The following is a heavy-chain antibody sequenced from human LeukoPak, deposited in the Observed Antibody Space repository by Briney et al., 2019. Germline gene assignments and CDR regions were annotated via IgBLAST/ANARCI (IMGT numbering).Heavy chain of an antibody. CDR3: ARDLVISSSWENNYYYYGMDV. V-gene: IGHV4-59*01. D-gene: IGHD6-13*01. CDR1: GGSISSYY. J-gene: IGHJ6*02. CDR2: IYYSGST. Sequence: KPSETLSPTCTVSGGSISSYYWSWIRQPPGKGLEWIGYIYYSGSTNYNPSLKSRVTISVDTSKNQFSLKLSSVTAADTAVYYCARDLVISSSWENNYYYYGMDVWGQGTTVTVSS.